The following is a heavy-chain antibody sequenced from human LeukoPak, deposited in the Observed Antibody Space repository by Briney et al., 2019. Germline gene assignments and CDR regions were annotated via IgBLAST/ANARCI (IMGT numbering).Heavy chain of an antibody. Sequence: ASVKVSCKASVYTFTSYYMHWVRQAPGQGLEWMGWMNPNSGNTGFAQKFQDRVSMTRDTSINTAYMELTSLRSGDTAVYYCARATPGGLHGYSFHYWVQGTVVTVYS. J-gene: IGHJ4*02. CDR2: MNPNSGNT. CDR1: VYTFTSYY. D-gene: IGHD5-24*01. CDR3: ARATPGGLHGYSFHY. V-gene: IGHV1-8*02.